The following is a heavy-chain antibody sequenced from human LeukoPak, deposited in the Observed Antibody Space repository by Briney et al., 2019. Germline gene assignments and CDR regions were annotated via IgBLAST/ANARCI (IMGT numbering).Heavy chain of an antibody. D-gene: IGHD2-2*01. CDR3: ARDTYQLLGSDDAFDI. Sequence: SETLSLTCTVSGGSIRSSYYYWSWIRQPPGKGLEWIGYIYYSGSTYYNPSLKSRVTISVDTSKNQFSLKLSSVTAADTAVYYCARDTYQLLGSDDAFDIWGQGTMVTVSS. J-gene: IGHJ3*02. CDR2: IYYSGST. V-gene: IGHV4-31*03. CDR1: GGSIRSSYYY.